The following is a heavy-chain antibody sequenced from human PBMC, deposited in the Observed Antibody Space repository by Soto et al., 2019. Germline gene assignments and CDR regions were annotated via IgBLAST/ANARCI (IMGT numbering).Heavy chain of an antibody. Sequence: SETLSLTCTVSGGSISSYYWSWLRQPPGKGLEWIGYIYYSGSTNYNPSLKSRVTISVDTSKNQFSLKLSSVTAADTAVYYCAGTSSSSSYSAWFDPWGQGTLVTVSS. V-gene: IGHV4-59*08. CDR1: GGSISSYY. J-gene: IGHJ5*02. D-gene: IGHD6-6*01. CDR2: IYYSGST. CDR3: AGTSSSSSYSAWFDP.